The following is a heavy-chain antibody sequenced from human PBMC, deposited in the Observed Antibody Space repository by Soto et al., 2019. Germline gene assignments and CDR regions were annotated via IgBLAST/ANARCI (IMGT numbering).Heavy chain of an antibody. CDR2: IIPIFGTP. CDR3: AGRCDGTNCLAHFDY. V-gene: IGHV1-69*06. J-gene: IGHJ4*02. CDR1: GGTFNNYL. Sequence: SVKVSCKGSGGTFNNYLINWVRQAPGQGLEWMAGIIPIFGTPNYAQKFQGRVTITADKSTSTAYMELNSLRSEDTAVYYCAGRCDGTNCLAHFDYWGQGTLVTVSS. D-gene: IGHD2-2*01.